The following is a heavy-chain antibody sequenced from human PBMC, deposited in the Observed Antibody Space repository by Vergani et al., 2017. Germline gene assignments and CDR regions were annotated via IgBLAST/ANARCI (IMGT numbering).Heavy chain of an antibody. CDR3: ATYMGAGFAFDI. D-gene: IGHD3-16*01. V-gene: IGHV1-24*01. J-gene: IGHJ3*02. CDR2: FDPEDGET. CDR1: GYTLTELS. Sequence: QVQRVQAGAEVKKPGASVKVSCKVSGYTLTELSMHWVRQAPGKGLEWMGGFDPEDGETIYAQKFQGRVTMTEDTSTDTAYMELSSLRSEHTAVYYCATYMGAGFAFDIWGQGTMVTVSS.